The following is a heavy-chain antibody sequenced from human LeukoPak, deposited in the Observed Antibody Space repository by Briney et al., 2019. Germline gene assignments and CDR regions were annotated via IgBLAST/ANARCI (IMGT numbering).Heavy chain of an antibody. CDR2: IYYSGST. CDR1: GGSISSYY. CDR3: ARAVWALGITIENWFDP. Sequence: PSETLSLTCTVSGGSISSYYWSWIRQPPGKGLEWIGYIYYSGSTNYNPSLKSRVTISVDTSENQFSLKLSSVTAADTAVYYCARAVWALGITIENWFDPWGQGTLVTVSS. D-gene: IGHD3-10*01. V-gene: IGHV4-59*01. J-gene: IGHJ5*02.